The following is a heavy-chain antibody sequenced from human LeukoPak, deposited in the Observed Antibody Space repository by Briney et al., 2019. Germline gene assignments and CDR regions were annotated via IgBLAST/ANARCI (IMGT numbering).Heavy chain of an antibody. CDR3: AKVEYTSSWYGVGSLDC. CDR1: GFTFSSYG. V-gene: IGHV3-30*02. Sequence: PGGSLRLSCAASGFTFSSYGMHWVRQAPGKGLEWVAFIRYDGSNKYYADSVKGRFTISRDNSKSTLYLQMNSLRAEDTAVYYRAKVEYTSSWYGVGSLDCWGQGTLVTVSS. CDR2: IRYDGSNK. D-gene: IGHD6-13*01. J-gene: IGHJ4*02.